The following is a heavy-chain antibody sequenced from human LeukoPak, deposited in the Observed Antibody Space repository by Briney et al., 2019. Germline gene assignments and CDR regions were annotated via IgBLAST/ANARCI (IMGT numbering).Heavy chain of an antibody. J-gene: IGHJ1*01. CDR1: GFTFSSYD. CDR2: ISPSGGTT. CDR3: AKDEAWGRYKD. Sequence: GGSLRLSCAASGFTFSSYDMSWVRQAPGKGLEWVSGISPSGGTTYYTDSVKGRFTISRDNSKHTVSLQMNSLRGEDTAVYYCAKDEAWGRYKDWGQGTLVTVSS. D-gene: IGHD3-16*01. V-gene: IGHV3-23*01.